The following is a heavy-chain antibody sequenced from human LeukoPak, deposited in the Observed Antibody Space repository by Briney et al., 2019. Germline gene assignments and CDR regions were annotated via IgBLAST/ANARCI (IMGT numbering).Heavy chain of an antibody. V-gene: IGHV4-39*01. CDR2: IYYSGST. Sequence: SETLSLTCTVSGGSISSSSYYWGWIRQPPGKGLEWIGSIYYSGSTYYNPSLKSRVTISVDTSKNQFSLKLSSVTAADTAVYYCARHKTEFDYWGQATLVTVSS. D-gene: IGHD2-21*02. CDR1: GGSISSSSYY. CDR3: ARHKTEFDY. J-gene: IGHJ4*02.